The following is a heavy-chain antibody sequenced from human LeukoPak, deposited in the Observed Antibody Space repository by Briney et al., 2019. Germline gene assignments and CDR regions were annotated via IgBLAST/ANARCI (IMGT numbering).Heavy chain of an antibody. V-gene: IGHV3-30*18. D-gene: IGHD2-2*02. J-gene: IGHJ6*02. CDR2: ISFDGSNQ. CDR3: AKDGPRYCSSTSCYMAGYYYYYYGMDV. Sequence: GGSLRLSCAASGFTFSSHAMHWVRQAPGKGLEWVALISFDGSNQYSADSVKGRFTISRDNSKNTLYLQMNSLRAEDTAVYYCAKDGPRYCSSTSCYMAGYYYYYYGMDVWGQGTTVTVSS. CDR1: GFTFSSHA.